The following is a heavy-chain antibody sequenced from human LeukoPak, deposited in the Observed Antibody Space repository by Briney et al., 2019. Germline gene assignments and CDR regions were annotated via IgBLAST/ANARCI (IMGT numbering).Heavy chain of an antibody. CDR2: IYYSGST. V-gene: IGHV4-39*07. CDR1: GGSISSSSYY. D-gene: IGHD2-21*02. CDR3: ARVMVTAIDLGAFDI. Sequence: PSETLSLTCTVSGGSISSSSYYWGWIRRPPGKGLEWIGSIYYSGSTYYNPSLKSRVTISVDTSKNQFSLKLSSVTAADTAVYYCARVMVTAIDLGAFDIWGQGTMVTVSS. J-gene: IGHJ3*02.